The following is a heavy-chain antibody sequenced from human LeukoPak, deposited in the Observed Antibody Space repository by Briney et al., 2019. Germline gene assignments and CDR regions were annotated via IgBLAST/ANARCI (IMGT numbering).Heavy chain of an antibody. Sequence: GGSLRLSCAASGFTFSSYAMHWVRQAPGKGLEWVAVISYDGSNKYYADSVKGRFTISRDNSKNTLYLQMNSLRAEDTAIYYCAKDDTGSGYFPDYWGQGTLVTVSS. J-gene: IGHJ4*02. CDR3: AKDDTGSGYFPDY. D-gene: IGHD3-10*01. CDR1: GFTFSSYA. CDR2: ISYDGSNK. V-gene: IGHV3-30-3*01.